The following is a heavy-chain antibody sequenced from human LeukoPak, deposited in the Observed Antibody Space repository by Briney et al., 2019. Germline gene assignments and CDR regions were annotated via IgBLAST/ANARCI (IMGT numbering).Heavy chain of an antibody. CDR2: INHSGST. Sequence: PSETLSLTCAVYGGSFSGYYWSWIRQLPGKGLDWIGEINHSGSTNYNPSLKSRVTISVDTSKNQFSLKLSSVTAADTAVYYCAMPDLTYCGGDCYSSPAFDIWGQGTMVTVSS. J-gene: IGHJ3*02. CDR1: GGSFSGYY. V-gene: IGHV4-34*01. D-gene: IGHD2-21*02. CDR3: AMPDLTYCGGDCYSSPAFDI.